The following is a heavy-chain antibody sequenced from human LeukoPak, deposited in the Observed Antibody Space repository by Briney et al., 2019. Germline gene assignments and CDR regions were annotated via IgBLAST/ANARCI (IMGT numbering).Heavy chain of an antibody. CDR2: INPNSGGT. Sequence: ASVKVSCKASGYTFTGYFMHWVRQAPGQGLEWMGWINPNSGGTDYAEMVQGRVTMTRDTSISTAYMGLKTLKSDDTAVYFCARSTYYYDGSGYKTDAFDIWGQGTMVTVSS. V-gene: IGHV1-2*02. D-gene: IGHD3-22*01. CDR3: ARSTYYYDGSGYKTDAFDI. CDR1: GYTFTGYF. J-gene: IGHJ3*02.